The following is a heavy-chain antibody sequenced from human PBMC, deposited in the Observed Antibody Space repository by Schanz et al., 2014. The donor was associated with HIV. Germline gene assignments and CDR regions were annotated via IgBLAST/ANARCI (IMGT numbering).Heavy chain of an antibody. CDR3: AKRTSYKFDS. CDR1: GFTFSNYA. V-gene: IGHV3-23*01. Sequence: ESGGGLVQPGGSLRLSCAASGFTFSNYAMAWVRQAPGKGLEWVSSINFAGTYYADSVKGRFTVSRDNSKNTLYLHMDSLRAGDTAVYYCAKRTSYKFDSWGQGTPVTVSS. D-gene: IGHD3-10*01. J-gene: IGHJ4*02. CDR2: SINFAGT.